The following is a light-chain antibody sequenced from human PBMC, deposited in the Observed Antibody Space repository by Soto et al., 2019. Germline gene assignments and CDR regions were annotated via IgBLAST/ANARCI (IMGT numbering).Light chain of an antibody. J-gene: IGLJ7*01. CDR1: SGSVSTRFY. CDR3: VLYVGSGISV. V-gene: IGLV8-61*01. CDR2: NTN. Sequence: QAVVTQEPSFSVSPGGTVTLTCGLSSGSVSTRFYPSWHQQTPGQAPRTLIYNTNTRSSGVPDRFSGSILGNKAALTITGAQADDESDYYCVLYVGSGISVFGGGTKLTVL.